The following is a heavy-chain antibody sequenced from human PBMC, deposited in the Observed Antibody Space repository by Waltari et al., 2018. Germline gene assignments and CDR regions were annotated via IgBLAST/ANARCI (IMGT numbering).Heavy chain of an antibody. V-gene: IGHV3-33*01. CDR3: XRXRDRHQLGGGTXFDY. CDR2: ITYXGSYK. J-gene: IGHJ4*02. D-gene: IGHD7-27*01. Sequence: QVQXEXSGGXVVQPERSLXLSCAASGFTFSGHGMHWVRQAPXKXLEWVALITYXGSYKXYANSVKGRFXISRDNSKNTLYLQMNSXRPDDTAVXXCXRXRDRHQLGGGTXFDYWGQXTLVTVSS. CDR1: GFTFSGHG.